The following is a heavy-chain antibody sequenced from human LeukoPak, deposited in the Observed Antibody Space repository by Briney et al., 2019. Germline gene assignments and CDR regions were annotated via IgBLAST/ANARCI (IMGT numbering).Heavy chain of an antibody. CDR3: ARHLKIVVSGTVAFDI. CDR1: GGSISNYY. J-gene: IGHJ3*02. CDR2: VDDTGST. V-gene: IGHV4-59*08. Sequence: SETLSLTCTVSGGSISNYYWSWIRKPPGKGLEWIGYVDDTGSTNYNPSLKPRVSISEDTTNNQFSLNLSSVTAADTAVYYCARHLKIVVSGTVAFDIWGQGTMVTVSS. D-gene: IGHD3-22*01.